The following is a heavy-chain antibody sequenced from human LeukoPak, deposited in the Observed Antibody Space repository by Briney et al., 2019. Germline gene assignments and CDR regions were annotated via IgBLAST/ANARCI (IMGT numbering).Heavy chain of an antibody. V-gene: IGHV3-30*04. CDR1: GFTFSSYA. J-gene: IGHJ4*02. D-gene: IGHD6-13*01. CDR3: AKDVRGSTSWYGLDY. Sequence: PGGSLRLSCAASGFTFSSYAMHWVRQAPGKGLEWVAVISYDGSNKYYADSVKGRFTISRDNSKNSLYLQMNSLRGEDTALYYCAKDVRGSTSWYGLDYWGQGTLVTVSS. CDR2: ISYDGSNK.